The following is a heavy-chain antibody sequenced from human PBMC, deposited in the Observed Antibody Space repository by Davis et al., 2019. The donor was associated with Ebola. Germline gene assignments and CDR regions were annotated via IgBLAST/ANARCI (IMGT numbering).Heavy chain of an antibody. Sequence: PGGSLRLSCAASGFTVSSNYMSWVRQAPGKGLEWVSVIYSGGSTYYADSVKGRFTISRDNSKNTLYLQMNSLRAEDTAVYYCARSGKMVQGVRRGYFDYWGQGTLVTVSS. CDR2: IYSGGST. V-gene: IGHV3-66*02. CDR1: GFTVSSNY. J-gene: IGHJ4*02. CDR3: ARSGKMVQGVRRGYFDY. D-gene: IGHD3-10*01.